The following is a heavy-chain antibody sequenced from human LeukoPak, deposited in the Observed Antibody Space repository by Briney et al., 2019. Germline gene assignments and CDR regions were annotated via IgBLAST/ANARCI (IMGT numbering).Heavy chain of an antibody. J-gene: IGHJ5*02. V-gene: IGHV3-48*03. D-gene: IGHD4-17*01. Sequence: GGSLRLSCAASGFTFSNYEMNWVRQAPGKGLEWLSYISGSGSTIYYADSVKGRFTISRDNAKRSLYLQMNSLRAEDTAVYYCAKGSDYGDYPFDPWGQGTLVTVSS. CDR1: GFTFSNYE. CDR2: ISGSGSTI. CDR3: AKGSDYGDYPFDP.